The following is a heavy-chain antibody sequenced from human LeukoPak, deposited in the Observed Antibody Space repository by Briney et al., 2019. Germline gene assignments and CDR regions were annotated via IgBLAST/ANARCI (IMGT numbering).Heavy chain of an antibody. V-gene: IGHV4-34*01. Sequence: PSETLSLTCAVYGGSFSGYYWSWIRQPPGKGLEWIGEINHSGSTNYNPSLKSRVTISVDTSKNQFSLKLSSVTAADTAVYYCARGLLYYYGSGSYYPPFAYWGQGTLVTVSS. J-gene: IGHJ4*02. D-gene: IGHD3-10*01. CDR2: INHSGST. CDR3: ARGLLYYYGSGSYYPPFAY. CDR1: GGSFSGYY.